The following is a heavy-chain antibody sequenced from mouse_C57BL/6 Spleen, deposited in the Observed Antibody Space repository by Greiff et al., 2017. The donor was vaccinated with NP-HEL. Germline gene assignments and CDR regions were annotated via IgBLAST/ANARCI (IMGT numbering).Heavy chain of an antibody. J-gene: IGHJ1*03. Sequence: EVQLVESGGGLVQPGGSLKLSCAASGFTFSDYGMAWVRQAPRKGPEWVAFISNLAYSIYYVDTVTGRFTISRENAKNTLYLEMSSLRSEDTAMYYCARPPTSSYWYFDVWGTGTTVTVSS. CDR1: GFTFSDYG. D-gene: IGHD2-10*01. CDR2: ISNLAYSI. CDR3: ARPPTSSYWYFDV. V-gene: IGHV5-15*01.